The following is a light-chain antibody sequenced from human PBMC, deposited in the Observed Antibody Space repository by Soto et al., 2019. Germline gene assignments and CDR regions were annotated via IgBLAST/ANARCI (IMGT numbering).Light chain of an antibody. CDR3: QKYNRWT. Sequence: IQVTPSPSTLSASIVDIVSIICRASQSISSWLAWYQQKPGKAPKLLIYKASSLESGVPSRFSGSGSGTEFTLTISSLEPDDFATYYSQKYNRWTFGQGTKVDIK. V-gene: IGKV1-5*03. J-gene: IGKJ1*01. CDR2: KAS. CDR1: QSISSW.